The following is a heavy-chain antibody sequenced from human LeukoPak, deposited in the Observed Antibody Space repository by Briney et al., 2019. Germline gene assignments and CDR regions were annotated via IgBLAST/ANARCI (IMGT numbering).Heavy chain of an antibody. Sequence: KASETLSLTCAVYGGSLSGYYWSWVRQPPGKGLEWIGDINQSEIPTYSPSLKSRVTISGDMSKSQFSLRLKSTTAADTALYFCARRPMIAAPTRWFDSWGQGTLVTVSS. CDR2: INQSEIP. D-gene: IGHD6-6*01. CDR3: ARRPMIAAPTRWFDS. V-gene: IGHV4-34*01. CDR1: GGSLSGYY. J-gene: IGHJ5*01.